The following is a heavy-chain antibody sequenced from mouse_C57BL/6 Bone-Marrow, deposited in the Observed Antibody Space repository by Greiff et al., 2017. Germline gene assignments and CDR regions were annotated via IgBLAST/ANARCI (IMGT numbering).Heavy chain of an antibody. CDR2: IDPENGDT. D-gene: IGHD1-1*01. J-gene: IGHJ4*01. CDR3: TFCFYGSSYLLWAMDY. V-gene: IGHV14-4*01. CDR1: GFNIKDDY. Sequence: VQLQQSGAELVRPGASVKLSCTASGFNIKDDYMHWVKQRPEQGLAWIGWIDPENGDTEYASKFQGKATITADTSSNPAYLQLSSLTSEDTAVYCCTFCFYGSSYLLWAMDYWGQGTSVTVSS.